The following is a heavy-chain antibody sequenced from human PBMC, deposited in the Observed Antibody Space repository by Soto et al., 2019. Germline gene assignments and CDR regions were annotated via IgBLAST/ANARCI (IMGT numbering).Heavy chain of an antibody. J-gene: IGHJ4*02. V-gene: IGHV3-21*01. CDR3: ARDFVGLDY. D-gene: IGHD1-26*01. CDR2: IDSSSNYI. CDR1: GFTFSAYS. Sequence: GGSLRLSCAASGFTFSAYSMNWVRQAPGKGLEWVSLIDSSSNYIYYADSLKGRFTISRDNAKNSLYLQMNSLRAEGTAVYYCARDFVGLDYWGQGSLVTVSS.